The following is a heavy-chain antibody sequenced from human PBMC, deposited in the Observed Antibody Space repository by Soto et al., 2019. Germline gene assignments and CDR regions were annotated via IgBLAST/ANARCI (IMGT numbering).Heavy chain of an antibody. CDR1: GFTFSSYA. D-gene: IGHD6-19*01. Sequence: GPLRLSCAASGFTFSSYAMHWVRQAPGKGLEWVAVISYDGSIKYYADSMKGRFTISRDNSKNTLYIQMNSLRAEDAAVYYCARTMAVAGPYSFDSWGQGTLVTVSS. J-gene: IGHJ4*02. CDR3: ARTMAVAGPYSFDS. V-gene: IGHV3-30-3*01. CDR2: ISYDGSIK.